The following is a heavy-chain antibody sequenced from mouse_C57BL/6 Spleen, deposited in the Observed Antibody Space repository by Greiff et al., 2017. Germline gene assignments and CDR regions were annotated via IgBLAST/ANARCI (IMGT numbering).Heavy chain of an antibody. CDR2: INPNNGGT. CDR3: ARKGAQATGFDY. V-gene: IGHV1-18*01. J-gene: IGHJ2*01. Sequence: EVQLQQSGPELVKPGASVKIPCKASGYTFTDYNMDWVKQSHGKSLEWIGDINPNNGGTIYNQKFKGKATLTVDKSSSTAYMELRSLTSEDTAVYYCARKGAQATGFDYWGQGTTLTVSS. CDR1: GYTFTDYN. D-gene: IGHD3-2*02.